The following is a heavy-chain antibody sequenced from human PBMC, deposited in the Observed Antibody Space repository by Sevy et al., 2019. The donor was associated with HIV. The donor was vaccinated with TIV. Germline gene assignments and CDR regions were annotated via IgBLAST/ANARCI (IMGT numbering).Heavy chain of an antibody. J-gene: IGHJ3*02. CDR3: AKSIYGDYVGYAFDI. V-gene: IGHV4-31*03. CDR2: IYYSGST. Sequence: SETPSLTCTVSGGSISSGGYYWSWIRQHPGKGLEWIGYIYYSGSTYYNPSLKSRVTISVDTSKNQFSLKLSSVTAAETAVYYCAKSIYGDYVGYAFDIWGQGTMVTVSS. D-gene: IGHD4-17*01. CDR1: GGSISSGGYY.